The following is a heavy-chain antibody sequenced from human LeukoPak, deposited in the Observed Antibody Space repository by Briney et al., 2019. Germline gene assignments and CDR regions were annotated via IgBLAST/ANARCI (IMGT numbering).Heavy chain of an antibody. J-gene: IGHJ3*02. CDR2: INPSGGST. D-gene: IGHD2-2*01. CDR1: GYTFTSYY. Sequence: ASVKVSCKASGYTFTSYYMHWVRQAPGQGLEWMGIINPSGGSTSYAQKFQGRVTMTRDTSISTAYMELSRLRSDDTAVYYCARDCSSTSCTDDAVDIWGQGTMVTVSS. V-gene: IGHV1-46*01. CDR3: ARDCSSTSCTDDAVDI.